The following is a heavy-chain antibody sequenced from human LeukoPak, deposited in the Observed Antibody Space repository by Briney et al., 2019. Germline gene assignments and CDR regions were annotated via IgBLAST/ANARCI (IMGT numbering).Heavy chain of an antibody. CDR1: GGSISSSNW. Sequence: SETLSLTCAVSGGSISSSNWWSWVRQPPGKGLEWIGEIYHSGSTNYNPSLKSRVTVSVDKSKNQFSLKLSSVTAADTAVYYCATGYYGSGSYGDIWGQGTMVTVSS. J-gene: IGHJ3*02. CDR3: ATGYYGSGSYGDI. D-gene: IGHD3-10*01. V-gene: IGHV4-4*02. CDR2: IYHSGST.